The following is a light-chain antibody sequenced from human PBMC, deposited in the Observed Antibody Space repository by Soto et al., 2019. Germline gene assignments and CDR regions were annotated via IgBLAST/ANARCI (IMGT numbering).Light chain of an antibody. CDR1: QRINSY. CDR2: GAS. J-gene: IGKJ5*01. Sequence: DIQMTQSPSSLSASVGDRVTISCRTSQRINSYLNWYQQKPGEAPTLLIYGASSLQSGVPSRFSGSGSGTDFTLAINSLQPDDFATYYCQQYNSYLTFGQGTRLEIK. V-gene: IGKV1-39*01. CDR3: QQYNSYLT.